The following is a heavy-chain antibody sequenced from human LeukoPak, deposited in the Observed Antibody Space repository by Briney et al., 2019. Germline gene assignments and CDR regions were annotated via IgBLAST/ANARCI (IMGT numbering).Heavy chain of an antibody. CDR2: ISGSGGST. J-gene: IGHJ3*02. D-gene: IGHD3-10*01. Sequence: GGSLRLSCAASGFTFSSYAMSWVRQAPGKGLEWVSAISGSGGSTYYADSVKGRFTISRDNSKNTLYLQMNSLRAEDTAVYYCARRNYGSGSSGAFDIWGQGTMVTVSS. CDR1: GFTFSSYA. CDR3: ARRNYGSGSSGAFDI. V-gene: IGHV3-23*01.